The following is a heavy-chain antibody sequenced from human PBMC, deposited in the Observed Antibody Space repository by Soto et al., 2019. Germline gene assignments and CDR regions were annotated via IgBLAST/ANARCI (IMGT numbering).Heavy chain of an antibody. V-gene: IGHV1-46*01. Sequence: QVQLMQSGAEVKKPGASVKVSCKASGNTFTNYYIHWVRQAPGQGLEWMGTINPSGGHTTYAQKFLGRVTMTRDTSTSTLYMELTSLRSVDTAVYYCARGGRVVVVTAAFDYWGQGTLVTVSS. D-gene: IGHD2-21*02. CDR1: GNTFTNYY. CDR2: INPSGGHT. CDR3: ARGGRVVVVTAAFDY. J-gene: IGHJ4*02.